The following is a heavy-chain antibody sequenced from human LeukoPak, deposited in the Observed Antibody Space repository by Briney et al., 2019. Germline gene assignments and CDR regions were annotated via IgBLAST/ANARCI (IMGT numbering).Heavy chain of an antibody. Sequence: GGSLRLSCAASGFTFSSYAMHWVRQAPGKGLEWVAVISYDGSNKYYADSVKGRFTISRDNSKNTLYLQMNSLRAEDTAVYYCAKDRITMVRGLMDVWGKGTTVTISS. J-gene: IGHJ6*03. D-gene: IGHD3-10*01. CDR3: AKDRITMVRGLMDV. CDR1: GFTFSSYA. V-gene: IGHV3-30*04. CDR2: ISYDGSNK.